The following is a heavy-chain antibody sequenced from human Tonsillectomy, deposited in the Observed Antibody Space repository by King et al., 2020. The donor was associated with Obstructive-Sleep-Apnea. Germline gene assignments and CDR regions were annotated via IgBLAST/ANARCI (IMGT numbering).Heavy chain of an antibody. V-gene: IGHV3-48*01. D-gene: IGHD3-22*01. J-gene: IGHJ4*02. CDR2: ISSSSSTI. CDR1: GFTFSSYS. CDR3: ARGLSRYYDSSGYPAVDY. Sequence: VQLVESGGGLVQPGGSLRLSCAASGFTFSSYSMNWVRQAPGKGLEWVSYISSSSSTIYYADSVKGRFTISRDNAKNSLYLQMNSRRAEDTAVYYCARGLSRYYDSSGYPAVDYWGQGTLVTVSS.